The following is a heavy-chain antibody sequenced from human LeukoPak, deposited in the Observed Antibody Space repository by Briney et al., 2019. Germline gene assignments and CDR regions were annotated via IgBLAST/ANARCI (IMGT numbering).Heavy chain of an antibody. J-gene: IGHJ6*03. CDR2: IFHSGST. CDR3: ARVGYYPDYYMDV. V-gene: IGHV4-38-2*02. Sequence: TASETLSLTCTVSGYSITSGQYWGWIRQPPEQGLEWIGTIFHSGSTYYNPSLKSRVTISVDTSKNQFSLKLSSVTAADTAVYFCARVGYYPDYYMDVWGKGTTVTVSS. D-gene: IGHD2-21*01. CDR1: GYSITSGQY.